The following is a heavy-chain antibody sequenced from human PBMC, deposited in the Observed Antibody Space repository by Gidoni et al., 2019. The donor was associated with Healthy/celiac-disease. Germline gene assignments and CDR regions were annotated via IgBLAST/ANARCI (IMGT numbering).Heavy chain of an antibody. J-gene: IGHJ4*02. CDR3: ARAKGAKGSGWYEFHY. V-gene: IGHV3-30-3*01. CDR1: GFTFSSYA. CDR2: ISYDGSNK. D-gene: IGHD6-19*01. Sequence: QVQLVESGGGVVQPGRSLRLSCAASGFTFSSYAIHWVRQAPGKGLEWVAVISYDGSNKYYADSVKGRFTISRDNSKNTLYLQMNSLRAEDTAVYYCARAKGAKGSGWYEFHYWGQGTLVTVSS.